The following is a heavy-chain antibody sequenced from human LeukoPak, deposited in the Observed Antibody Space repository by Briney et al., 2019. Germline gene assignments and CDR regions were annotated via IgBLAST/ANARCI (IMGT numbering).Heavy chain of an antibody. Sequence: GASVKVSCKASGYTFTSYGISWVRQAPGQGLEGMGWISGYNGNTNYAQKLQGRVTMTTDTSTSTVYMELRSLRSDDTAVYYCAREEVRRAVAGYFDNWGQGTLVTVSS. CDR1: GYTFTSYG. CDR3: AREEVRRAVAGYFDN. CDR2: ISGYNGNT. D-gene: IGHD6-19*01. V-gene: IGHV1-18*01. J-gene: IGHJ4*02.